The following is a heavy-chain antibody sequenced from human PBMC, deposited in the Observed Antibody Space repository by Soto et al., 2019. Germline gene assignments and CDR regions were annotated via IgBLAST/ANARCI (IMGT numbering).Heavy chain of an antibody. D-gene: IGHD6-6*01. Sequence: ASVKVSCKASGYTFTGYYMHWVRQAPGQGLEWMGWINPNSGGTNYAQKFQGWVTMTRDTSISTAYMELSRLRSDDTAVYYCARESRVDSSSGDRYFEYSGKENMVIVSA. CDR2: INPNSGGT. CDR3: ARESRVDSSSGDRYFEY. CDR1: GYTFTGYY. J-gene: IGHJ4*02. V-gene: IGHV1-2*04.